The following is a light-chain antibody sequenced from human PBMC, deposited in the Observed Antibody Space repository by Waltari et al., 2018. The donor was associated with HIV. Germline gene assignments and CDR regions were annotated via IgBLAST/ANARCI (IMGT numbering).Light chain of an antibody. CDR3: ASWDDSLNGVI. Sequence: QRVTISCSGSSSNIGSRPVNWYQQLAGSAPTLLIYRSDLRPSGVPDRFSGSKSATSASLAISGLQSEDEATYYCASWDDSLNGVIFGGGTELTVL. CDR1: SSNIGSRP. CDR2: RSD. V-gene: IGLV1-44*01. J-gene: IGLJ2*01.